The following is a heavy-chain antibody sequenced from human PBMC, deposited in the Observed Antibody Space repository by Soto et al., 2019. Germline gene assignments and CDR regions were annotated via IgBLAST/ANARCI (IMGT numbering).Heavy chain of an antibody. Sequence: ASVKVSCKASGYTFSDYGIYWVLQAPGQGLERMGWISTYNGNTKYSQKFQGRGSMTTDTATSTAYIELKSLRSDDTARCFCARAPVPAHNFGINTWLDPCGQGSLVTVSS. J-gene: IGHJ5*02. CDR2: ISTYNGNT. D-gene: IGHD1-1*01. CDR1: GYTFSDYG. CDR3: ARAPVPAHNFGINTWLDP. V-gene: IGHV1-18*04.